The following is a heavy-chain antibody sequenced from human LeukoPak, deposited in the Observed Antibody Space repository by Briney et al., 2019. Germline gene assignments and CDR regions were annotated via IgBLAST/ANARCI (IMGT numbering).Heavy chain of an antibody. J-gene: IGHJ3*02. Sequence: SETLSLTCTVSGGSISSYYWSWIRQPPGKGPEWIGYIYYSGNTNYNPSLKSRVTISVDTSKNQFSLKLRSVTAADTAVYYCARHRADWGWTAFDIWGQGTMVTVSS. CDR2: IYYSGNT. CDR1: GGSISSYY. D-gene: IGHD7-27*01. CDR3: ARHRADWGWTAFDI. V-gene: IGHV4-59*08.